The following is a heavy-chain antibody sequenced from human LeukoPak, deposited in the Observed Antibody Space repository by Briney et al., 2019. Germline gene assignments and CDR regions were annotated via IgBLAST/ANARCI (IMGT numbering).Heavy chain of an antibody. V-gene: IGHV3-30*04. CDR1: GFTFSSYA. CDR2: ISYDGSNK. J-gene: IGHJ4*02. D-gene: IGHD6-19*01. Sequence: PGRSLRLSCAASGFTFSSYAMHWVRQAPGKGLEWVAVISYDGSNKYYADSVKGRFTISRDNSKNTLYLQMNSLRAEDTAVYYCATEGIAVAGDFDYWGQGTLVTVSS. CDR3: ATEGIAVAGDFDY.